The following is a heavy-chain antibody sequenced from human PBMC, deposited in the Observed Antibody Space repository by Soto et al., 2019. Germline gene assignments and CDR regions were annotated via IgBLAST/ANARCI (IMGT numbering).Heavy chain of an antibody. D-gene: IGHD5-12*01. CDR3: ARDRGYSGYVLDY. J-gene: IGHJ4*02. V-gene: IGHV4-4*02. Sequence: PSGTLSLTCAVSGGSISSSSWWSWVRQPPGKGLEWTGEIYHGGSTNYNPSLKSRVTISVDKSKNQFSLKLSSVTAADTAVYYCARDRGYSGYVLDYWGQGTLVTVSS. CDR2: IYHGGST. CDR1: GGSISSSSW.